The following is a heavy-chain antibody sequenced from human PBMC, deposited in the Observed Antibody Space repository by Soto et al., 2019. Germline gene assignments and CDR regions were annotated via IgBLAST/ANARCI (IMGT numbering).Heavy chain of an antibody. CDR2: IKSKTDGGTT. Sequence: EVQLVESGGGLVKPGGSLRLSCAASGFTFSNAWMSWVRQAPGKGLEWVGRIKSKTDGGTTDYAAPVKGRFTISRDDSKNTLYLQMNSLKTEDTAVYYCTTSGINYYDSNGYYYYYGMDVWGQGTTVTVSS. V-gene: IGHV3-15*01. CDR3: TTSGINYYDSNGYYYYYGMDV. D-gene: IGHD3-22*01. J-gene: IGHJ6*02. CDR1: GFTFSNAW.